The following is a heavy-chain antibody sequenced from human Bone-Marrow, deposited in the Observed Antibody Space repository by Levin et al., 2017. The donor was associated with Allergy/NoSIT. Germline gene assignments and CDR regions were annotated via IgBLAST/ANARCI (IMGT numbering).Heavy chain of an antibody. Sequence: GESLKISCKVSGYPLSELSMHWVRQAPGKGLEWLGGFDPEDGETISAQKFQGRVTMTEDTSTGTAYMELRSLRSEDTAVYYCAAGGPHYYYGMDVWGQGTTVSVSS. V-gene: IGHV1-24*01. D-gene: IGHD3-10*01. CDR3: AAGGPHYYYGMDV. J-gene: IGHJ6*02. CDR1: GYPLSELS. CDR2: FDPEDGET.